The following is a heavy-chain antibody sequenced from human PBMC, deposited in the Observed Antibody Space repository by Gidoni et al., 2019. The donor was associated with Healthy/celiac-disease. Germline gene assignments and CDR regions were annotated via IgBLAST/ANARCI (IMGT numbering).Heavy chain of an antibody. V-gene: IGHV1-18*01. Sequence: QVQLVQSGAEVKKPGASVKVSCKASGYTFTSYGISWVRQAPGQGLEWMGWISAYNGNTNYAQKLQGRVTMTTDTSTSTAYMELRSLRSDDTAVYYCARDRYRVGSGWYSVGDNWFDPWGQGTLVTVSS. CDR2: ISAYNGNT. CDR1: GYTFTSYG. CDR3: ARDRYRVGSGWYSVGDNWFDP. D-gene: IGHD6-19*01. J-gene: IGHJ5*02.